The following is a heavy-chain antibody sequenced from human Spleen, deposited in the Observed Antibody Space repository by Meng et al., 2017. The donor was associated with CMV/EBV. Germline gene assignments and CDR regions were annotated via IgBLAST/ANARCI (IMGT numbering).Heavy chain of an antibody. CDR2: INPSGGST. D-gene: IGHD3-9*01. J-gene: IGHJ6*02. CDR3: ARTPPWPYDILTDYYYAIDV. Sequence: ASVKVSCKASGYTFTTYYLHWVRQAPGQGLEWMGMINPSGGSTNYAQKFQDRVTMTRDTSTSTVYMELSRLRSEDTAVYYCARTPPWPYDILTDYYYAIDVWGQGTTVTVS. V-gene: IGHV1-46*01. CDR1: GYTFTTYY.